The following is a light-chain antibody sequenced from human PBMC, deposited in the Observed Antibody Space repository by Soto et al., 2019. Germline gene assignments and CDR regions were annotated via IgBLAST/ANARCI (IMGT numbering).Light chain of an antibody. J-gene: IGLJ1*01. CDR1: RSDIGDSNF. CDR3: ASFRSGTILV. Sequence: QSVLTQPASVSGSPGQSVTIPCTGPRSDIGDSNFISWYQHSPGKAPRLLIYQVNNRPSGVSGRFSGSKAGNTASPTISGLLDDDEADYFCASFRSGTILVFGSGTKVTVL. CDR2: QVN. V-gene: IGLV2-14*01.